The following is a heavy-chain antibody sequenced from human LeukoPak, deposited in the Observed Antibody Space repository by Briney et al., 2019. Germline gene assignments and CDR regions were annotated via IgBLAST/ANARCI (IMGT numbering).Heavy chain of an antibody. CDR1: GFTFSSYG. V-gene: IGHV3-33*01. Sequence: GGSLRLSCAASGFTFSSYGMHWVRQAPGKGLEWVAVIWYDGGNKYYADSVKGRFTISRDNSKNTLYLQMNSLRAEDTAVYYCATDGIATDYYFDYWGQGTLVTVSS. D-gene: IGHD6-13*01. CDR2: IWYDGGNK. J-gene: IGHJ4*02. CDR3: ATDGIATDYYFDY.